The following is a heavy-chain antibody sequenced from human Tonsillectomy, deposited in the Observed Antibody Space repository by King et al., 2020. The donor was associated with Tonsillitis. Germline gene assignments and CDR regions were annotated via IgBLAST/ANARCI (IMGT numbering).Heavy chain of an antibody. J-gene: IGHJ4*02. CDR2: MYHSGST. CDR1: AYSISSGYC. V-gene: IGHV4-38-2*01. D-gene: IGHD5-18*01. CDR3: ARAASLSDTATTYYFVY. Sequence: QLQESGPGLVKPSETLSLTCVVSAYSISSGYCWGWIRQPPGKGLEWIGSMYHSGSTYYNPSLKSRVTISADTPKNQFSLKLRSVTAAETAVYYCARAASLSDTATTYYFVYWGQGTLVTVSP.